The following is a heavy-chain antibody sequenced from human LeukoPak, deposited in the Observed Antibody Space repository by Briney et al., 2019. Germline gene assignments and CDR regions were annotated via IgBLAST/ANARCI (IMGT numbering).Heavy chain of an antibody. Sequence: GGSLRLSCAASGFTFSGSAIHWVRQASGKGLEWVGRIRSKANSYATSSAASVKGRFTISRDDSKNTAYLQMNSLKTEDTAVYYCTRHSSIAVAANYGMDVWGQGTTVTVSS. CDR2: IRSKANSYAT. D-gene: IGHD6-19*01. J-gene: IGHJ6*02. V-gene: IGHV3-73*01. CDR3: TRHSSIAVAANYGMDV. CDR1: GFTFSGSA.